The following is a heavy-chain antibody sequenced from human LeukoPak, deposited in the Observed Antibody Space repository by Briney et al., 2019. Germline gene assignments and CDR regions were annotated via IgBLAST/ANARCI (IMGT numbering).Heavy chain of an antibody. CDR1: GYSISSGYY. V-gene: IGHV4-38-2*02. Sequence: SETLSLTCTVSGYSISSGYYCGWIRQPPGKGLEWIGSIYHSGSTYYNPSLKSRVTISVDTSKNQFSLKLSSVTAADTAVYYCARDLNYYGSGNWFDPWGQGTLVTVSS. CDR2: IYHSGST. D-gene: IGHD3-10*01. J-gene: IGHJ5*02. CDR3: ARDLNYYGSGNWFDP.